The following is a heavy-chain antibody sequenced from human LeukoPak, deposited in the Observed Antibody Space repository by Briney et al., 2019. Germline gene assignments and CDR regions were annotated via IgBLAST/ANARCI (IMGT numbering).Heavy chain of an antibody. CDR1: GGSFSGYY. V-gene: IGHV4-34*01. D-gene: IGHD6-13*01. Sequence: SETLSLTCAVYGGSFSGYYWSWIRQPPGKGLEWIGEINRSGSTNYNPSLKSRVTISVDTSKNQFSLKLSSVTAADTAVYYCARDAGIAAAGIIWFDPWGQGTLVTVSS. CDR2: INRSGST. J-gene: IGHJ5*02. CDR3: ARDAGIAAAGIIWFDP.